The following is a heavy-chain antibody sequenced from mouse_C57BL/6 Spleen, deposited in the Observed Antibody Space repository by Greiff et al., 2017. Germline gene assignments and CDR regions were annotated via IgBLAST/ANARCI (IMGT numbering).Heavy chain of an antibody. D-gene: IGHD3-2*02. CDR2: ISYDGSN. V-gene: IGHV3-6*01. J-gene: IGHJ4*01. Sequence: EVKLQESGPGLVKPSQSLSLTCSVTGYSITSGYYWNWIRQFPGNKLEWMGYISYDGSNNYNPSLKNRISITRDTSKNQFFLKLNSVTTEDTATXYWASRDSSGLYYAMDYWGQGTSVTVSS. CDR1: GYSITSGYY. CDR3: ASRDSSGLYYAMDY.